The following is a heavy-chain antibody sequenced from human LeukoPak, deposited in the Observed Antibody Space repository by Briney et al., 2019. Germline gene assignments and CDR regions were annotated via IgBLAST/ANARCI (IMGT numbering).Heavy chain of an antibody. CDR3: ARAYYGSGSYYSNNKYYFDY. CDR2: ISYSGST. V-gene: IGHV4-61*01. CDR1: SGSLGSGSYY. J-gene: IGHJ4*02. D-gene: IGHD3-10*01. Sequence: SETLSLTCTVSSGSLGSGSYYWSWIRQPPGKGLEWIGYISYSGSTNYNPSLKSRVTISVDTSKNQFSLKLSSVTAADTAVYYCARAYYGSGSYYSNNKYYFDYWGQGTLVTVSS.